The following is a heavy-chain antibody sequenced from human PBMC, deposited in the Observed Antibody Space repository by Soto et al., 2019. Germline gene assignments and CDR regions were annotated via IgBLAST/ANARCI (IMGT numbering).Heavy chain of an antibody. CDR1: GFTFSSYA. CDR2: ISGSGGNT. Sequence: GGSLRLSCAASGFTFSSYAMSWVRQAPGKGLEWVSAISGSGGNTYYADSVKGRFTISRDNSKNTLYLQMNSLRAEDTAVYYCAKDYVPSGLAVAAPGLFDYWGQGTLVTVSS. CDR3: AKDYVPSGLAVAAPGLFDY. J-gene: IGHJ4*02. V-gene: IGHV3-23*01. D-gene: IGHD6-19*01.